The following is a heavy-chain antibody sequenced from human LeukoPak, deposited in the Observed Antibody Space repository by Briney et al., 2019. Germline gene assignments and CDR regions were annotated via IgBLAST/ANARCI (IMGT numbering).Heavy chain of an antibody. D-gene: IGHD4-23*01. Sequence: ASVKVSCKVSGYTLTELSMHWVRQAPGKGLEWMGGFDPEDGETIYAQKFQGRVTMTEDTSTDTAYMELSSLRSDDTAVYYCARSGGRRDKFDPWGQGTLVTVSS. CDR1: GYTLTELS. CDR2: FDPEDGET. V-gene: IGHV1-24*01. J-gene: IGHJ5*02. CDR3: ARSGGRRDKFDP.